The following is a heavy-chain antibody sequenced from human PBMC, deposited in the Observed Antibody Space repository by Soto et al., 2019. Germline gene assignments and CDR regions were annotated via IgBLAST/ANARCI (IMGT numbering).Heavy chain of an antibody. V-gene: IGHV1-69*12. D-gene: IGHD3-3*02. J-gene: IGHJ6*02. CDR3: AREGLVLAPSTVNSDHYYSAMDV. CDR2: IIPRSGTS. CDR1: GDTFSTYT. Sequence: QVQLVQSGAEVKKPGSSVKVSCKASGDTFSTYTITWVRQAPGQGLEWMGGIIPRSGTSNYAQKFQGRVTITADESTSTAYMELSSLRSEDTAVYSCAREGLVLAPSTVNSDHYYSAMDVWGQGTTVTVSS.